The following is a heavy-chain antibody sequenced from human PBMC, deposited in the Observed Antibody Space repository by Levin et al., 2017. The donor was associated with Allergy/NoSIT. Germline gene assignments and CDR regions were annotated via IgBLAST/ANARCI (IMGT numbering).Heavy chain of an antibody. CDR2: ISGRDAGT. D-gene: IGHD2-21*01. CDR3: AKVQIPGLRGDY. CDR1: GLTFSSYA. J-gene: IGHJ4*02. Sequence: GGSLRLSCAASGLTFSSYAMSWVRQAPGKGLEWVSAISGRDAGTYYADSVKGRFTVSRDNSKNTLYLEMNSLRAEDTAIYYCAKVQIPGLRGDYWGQGTLVTVSS. V-gene: IGHV3-23*01.